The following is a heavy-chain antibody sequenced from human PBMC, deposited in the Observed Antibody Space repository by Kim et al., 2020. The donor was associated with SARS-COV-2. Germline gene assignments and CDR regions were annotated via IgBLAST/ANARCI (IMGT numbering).Heavy chain of an antibody. V-gene: IGHV4-34*01. CDR1: GGSFSGYY. CDR3: ARVRSNYDFWSGYPANRNFDY. D-gene: IGHD3-3*01. CDR2: INHSGST. Sequence: SETLSLTCAVYGGSFSGYYWSWIHQPPGKGLEWIGEINHSGSTNYNPSLKSRVTISVDTSKNQFSLKLSSVTAADTAVYYCARVRSNYDFWSGYPANRNFDYWGQGTLVTVSS. J-gene: IGHJ4*02.